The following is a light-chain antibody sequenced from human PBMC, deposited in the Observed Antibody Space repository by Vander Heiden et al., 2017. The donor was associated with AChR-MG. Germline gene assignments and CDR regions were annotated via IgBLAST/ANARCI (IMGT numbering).Light chain of an antibody. V-gene: IGKV2-30*02. CDR2: KVS. J-gene: IGKJ2*01. Sequence: DVVMTQSPLSLPVTLGQPASISCRSSQSLVHSDGNTYLNWFQQRPGQSPRRLIYKVSNRDSGVPDRFSGSGSGTDFTLKISRVEAEDVGVYYCRQGKHWAYTFGQGTKLEIK. CDR3: RQGKHWAYT. CDR1: QSLVHSDGNTY.